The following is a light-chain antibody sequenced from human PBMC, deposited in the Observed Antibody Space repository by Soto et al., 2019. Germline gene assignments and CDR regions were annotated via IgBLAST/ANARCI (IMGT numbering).Light chain of an antibody. CDR2: KAS. J-gene: IGKJ2*01. CDR3: QHYNSSPMYI. CDR1: QSISSW. V-gene: IGKV1-5*03. Sequence: DIQMTQSPSTLSASVGDSVTITCRASQSISSWLAWFQQKPGKAPKLLIFKASFLETGVPSRFSGTGSGTEFTLTISSLQPDDFATYYCQHYNSSPMYIFGQGTKLEIK.